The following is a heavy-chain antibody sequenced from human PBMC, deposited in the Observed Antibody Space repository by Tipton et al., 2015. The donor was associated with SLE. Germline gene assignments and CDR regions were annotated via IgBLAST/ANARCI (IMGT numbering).Heavy chain of an antibody. CDR1: DGSFNSYY. D-gene: IGHD3-16*02. V-gene: IGHV4-34*01. Sequence: TLSLTCAVYDGSFNSYYWSWIRQPPGKGLEWIGEINHSGSTNYNPSLKSRVTISVDTSKNQFSLKLSSVTAADTAVYYCARLIEWPASYLDYWGQGTLVTVSS. CDR2: INHSGST. CDR3: ARLIEWPASYLDY. J-gene: IGHJ4*02.